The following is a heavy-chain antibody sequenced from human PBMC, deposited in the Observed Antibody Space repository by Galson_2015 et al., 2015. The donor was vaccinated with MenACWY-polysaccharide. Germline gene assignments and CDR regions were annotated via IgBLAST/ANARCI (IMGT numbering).Heavy chain of an antibody. D-gene: IGHD3-10*01. Sequence: SLRLSCAASGFNFSSYGMHWVRQAPGKGLEWVAFIWDDGSNENYADSVKGRFTISRDNSKNTLYLQMNSLRAEDAALYYSAKDRGDHFYYGSGSSFDYWGQGTLVTVSS. CDR1: GFNFSSYG. V-gene: IGHV3-30*02. CDR3: AKDRGDHFYYGSGSSFDY. J-gene: IGHJ4*02. CDR2: IWDDGSNE.